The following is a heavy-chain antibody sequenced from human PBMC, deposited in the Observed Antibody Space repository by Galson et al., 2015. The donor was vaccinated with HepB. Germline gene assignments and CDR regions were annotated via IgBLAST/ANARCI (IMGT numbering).Heavy chain of an antibody. CDR3: AKDLRAWLSAPDD. J-gene: IGHJ4*02. V-gene: IGHV3-23*01. CDR1: GFTFSSYA. Sequence: SLRLSCAASGFTFSSYAMSWVRQAPGKGLEWVSTITGSGDNTYYTGSVKGRLTISRDNSKNTLCLQMNSLRAEDTAIYFCAKDLRAWLSAPDDWGQGTLVTVSS. CDR2: ITGSGDNT. D-gene: IGHD3-22*01.